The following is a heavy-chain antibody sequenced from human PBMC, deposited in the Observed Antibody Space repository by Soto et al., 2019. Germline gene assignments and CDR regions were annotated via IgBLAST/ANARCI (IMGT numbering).Heavy chain of an antibody. CDR1: GGSISSYY. Sequence: SETLSLTCTVSGGSISSYYWSWIRQPPGKGLEWIGYIYYSGSTNYNPSLKSRVTISVDTSKNQFSLKLSSVTAADTAVYYCARAWDSSSRYVGYYYGMDVWGQGTTVTVSS. V-gene: IGHV4-59*01. CDR3: ARAWDSSSRYVGYYYGMDV. CDR2: IYYSGST. J-gene: IGHJ6*02. D-gene: IGHD6-13*01.